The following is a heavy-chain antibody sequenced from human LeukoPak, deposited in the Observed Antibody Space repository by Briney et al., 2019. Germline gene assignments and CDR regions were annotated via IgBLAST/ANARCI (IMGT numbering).Heavy chain of an antibody. J-gene: IGHJ4*02. Sequence: AESLTLSCAATGLTSSIDVVNYVGQATRKMLEWASAIGGGGDFIYYAESVKGRFTISRDNSKSTGYLQMNRLRAEDTAIYYCAQVDGSSSSRARFAYWGPGTLVTVSS. D-gene: IGHD6-6*01. V-gene: IGHV3-23*01. CDR3: AQVDGSSSSRARFAY. CDR1: GLTSSIDV. CDR2: IGGGGDFI.